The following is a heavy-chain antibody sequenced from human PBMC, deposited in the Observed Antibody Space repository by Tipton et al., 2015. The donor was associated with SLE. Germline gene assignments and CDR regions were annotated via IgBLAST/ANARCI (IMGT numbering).Heavy chain of an antibody. Sequence: LRLSCTVSGGSISSEYWSWLRQPAGKGLEWIGRLNPSGGTNYNPSLKSRVTMSLDTSKKQFSLKLTSVTAADTAVYYCARYNSPSWFDPWGQGTLVTVSS. D-gene: IGHD6-19*01. V-gene: IGHV4-4*07. CDR3: ARYNSPSWFDP. CDR1: GGSISSEY. CDR2: LNPSGGT. J-gene: IGHJ5*02.